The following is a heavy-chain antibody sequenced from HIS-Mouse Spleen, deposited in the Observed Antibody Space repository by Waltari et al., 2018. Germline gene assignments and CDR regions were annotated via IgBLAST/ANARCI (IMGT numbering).Heavy chain of an antibody. D-gene: IGHD1-26*01. CDR2: INPNSGGT. J-gene: IGHJ5*02. V-gene: IGHV1-2*02. Sequence: QVQLVQSGAEVKKPGASVKVSCKASGYTFTGYNLLVGRQAPGQGLEWMGWINPNSGGTNYAQKFQGRVTMTRDTSISTAYMELSRLRSDDTAVYYCARGSGRWELLLPNWFDPWGQGTLVTVSS. CDR1: GYTFTGYN. CDR3: ARGSGRWELLLPNWFDP.